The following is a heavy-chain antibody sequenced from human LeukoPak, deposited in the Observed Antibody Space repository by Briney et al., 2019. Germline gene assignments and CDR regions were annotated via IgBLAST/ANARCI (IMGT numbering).Heavy chain of an antibody. Sequence: GGSLRLSCAASGFTFSDYAVSWVRQAPGKGLEWVSAISGSGGSTHYADSVKGRFTISRDNSKNTLYLQMNSLRAEDTAVYYCAKDPHTYYGSGSYYKGGFDYWGQGTLVTVSS. V-gene: IGHV3-23*01. CDR3: AKDPHTYYGSGSYYKGGFDY. CDR1: GFTFSDYA. CDR2: ISGSGGST. J-gene: IGHJ4*02. D-gene: IGHD3-10*01.